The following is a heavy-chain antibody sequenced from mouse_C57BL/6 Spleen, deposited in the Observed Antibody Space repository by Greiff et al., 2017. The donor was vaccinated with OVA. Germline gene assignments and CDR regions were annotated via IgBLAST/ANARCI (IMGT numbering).Heavy chain of an antibody. J-gene: IGHJ3*01. Sequence: QVQLQQPGAELVKPGASVKLSCKASGYTFTSYWMQWVKQRPGQGLEWIGEIDPSDSYTNYNQKFKGKATLTVDTSSSTAYMQLSGLTSEDSAVYYCARGGYGSSYGFAYWGQGTLVTVSA. CDR1: GYTFTSYW. CDR2: IDPSDSYT. D-gene: IGHD1-1*01. CDR3: ARGGYGSSYGFAY. V-gene: IGHV1-50*01.